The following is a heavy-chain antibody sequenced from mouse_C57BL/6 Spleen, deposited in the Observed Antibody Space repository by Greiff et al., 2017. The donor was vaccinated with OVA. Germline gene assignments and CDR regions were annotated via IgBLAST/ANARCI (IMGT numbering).Heavy chain of an antibody. V-gene: IGHV1-55*01. CDR2: IYPGSGST. Sequence: VQLQQPGAELVKPGASVKMSCKASGYTFTSYWITWVKQRPGQGLERIGDIYPGSGSTNYNEKFKSKATLTVDTSSSTAYMQLSSLTSEDSAVYCGARGDGHCYAIDYWGQGTSVTVSS. J-gene: IGHJ4*01. CDR1: GYTFTSYW. CDR3: ARGDGHCYAIDY. D-gene: IGHD2-3*01.